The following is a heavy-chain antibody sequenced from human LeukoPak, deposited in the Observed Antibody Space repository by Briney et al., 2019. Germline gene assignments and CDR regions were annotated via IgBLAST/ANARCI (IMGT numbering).Heavy chain of an antibody. D-gene: IGHD3-10*01. CDR2: IDPSGGGT. Sequence: GASVKVSCKASGYTFTSYYMHWVRQAPGQGLEWMGVIDPSGGGTNYAQKFQGRVTMTRDTSTSTVYMELSSLRSEDTAMYYCASLGSGSSRIIDFDDWGQGTLVTVSS. J-gene: IGHJ4*02. CDR1: GYTFTSYY. V-gene: IGHV1-46*01. CDR3: ASLGSGSSRIIDFDD.